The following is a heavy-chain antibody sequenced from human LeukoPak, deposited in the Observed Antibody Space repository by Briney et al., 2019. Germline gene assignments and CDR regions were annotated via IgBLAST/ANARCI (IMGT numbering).Heavy chain of an antibody. D-gene: IGHD6-6*01. Sequence: SETLSLTCAVYGGSFSGYYWSWIRQPPGKGLEWIGEINHSGSTNYNPSLKSRVTISVDTSKNQFSLKLSSVTAADAAVYYCARRDGYSSSTIDYWGQGTLVIVSS. J-gene: IGHJ4*02. CDR1: GGSFSGYY. CDR3: ARRDGYSSSTIDY. CDR2: INHSGST. V-gene: IGHV4-34*01.